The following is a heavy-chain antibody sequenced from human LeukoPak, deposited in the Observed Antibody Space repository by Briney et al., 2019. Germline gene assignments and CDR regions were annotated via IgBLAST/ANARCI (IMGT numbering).Heavy chain of an antibody. V-gene: IGHV4-4*02. Sequence: SETLSLACAVSGDSISSGNWWSWVRQPPGKGLEWIGEIYHSGITNYHPSLKRRVTISVDKSKNQFSLKLTTVTAADTALYYCARGRSDILTAYYIWGQGTLVTVSS. J-gene: IGHJ4*02. CDR2: IYHSGIT. CDR1: GDSISSGNW. D-gene: IGHD3-9*01. CDR3: ARGRSDILTAYYI.